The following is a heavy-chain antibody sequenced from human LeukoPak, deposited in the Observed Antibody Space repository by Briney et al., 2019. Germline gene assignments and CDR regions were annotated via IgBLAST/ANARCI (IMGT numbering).Heavy chain of an antibody. CDR2: IKSRNRGETV. CDR1: GFTFSDAW. D-gene: IGHD1-26*01. J-gene: IGHJ4*02. CDR3: TTDGSTTLSNTFDY. V-gene: IGHV3-15*01. Sequence: GGSLRLSCAASGFTFSDAWMNWVRLAPGKGLEWVGRIKSRNRGETVDYAAHVEGSFTISRDDSKTTVYLQMNSLKTENTAIYYCTTDGSTTLSNTFDYWGQGTLVTVSS.